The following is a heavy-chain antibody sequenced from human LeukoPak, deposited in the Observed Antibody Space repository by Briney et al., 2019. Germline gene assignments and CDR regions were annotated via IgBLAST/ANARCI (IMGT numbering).Heavy chain of an antibody. J-gene: IGHJ4*02. CDR3: ARRSSPGYSSSWVFDY. CDR2: INHSGST. CDR1: GGSFSGYY. D-gene: IGHD6-13*01. Sequence: KPSETLSLTCAVYGGSFSGYYWSWVRQPPGKGLEWIGEINHSGSTNYNPSLKSRVTISVDTSKNQFSLKLSSVTAADTAVYYCARRSSPGYSSSWVFDYWGQGTLVTVSS. V-gene: IGHV4-34*01.